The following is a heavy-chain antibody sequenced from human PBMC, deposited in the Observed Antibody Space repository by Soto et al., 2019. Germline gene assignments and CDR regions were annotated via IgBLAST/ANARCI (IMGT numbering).Heavy chain of an antibody. CDR1: GFSFPIYW. Sequence: GESLKISFKGSGFSFPIYWIAWVRQMPGKGLEWMGVIYPGDSDTRYSPSFQGQVTISVDESKTTAYLQWNSLKASDTAVYYCARRAMSDFYLAMDVWGQGTTVTVSS. CDR2: IYPGDSDT. D-gene: IGHD2-21*02. CDR3: ARRAMSDFYLAMDV. V-gene: IGHV5-51*01. J-gene: IGHJ6*02.